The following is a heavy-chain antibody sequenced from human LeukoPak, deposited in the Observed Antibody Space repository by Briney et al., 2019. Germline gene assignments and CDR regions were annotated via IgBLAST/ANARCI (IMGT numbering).Heavy chain of an antibody. J-gene: IGHJ4*02. CDR1: GGSISSGGYY. Sequence: PSETLSLTYTVSGGSISSGGYYWSWIRQHPGKGLEWIGYIYYSGSTYYNPPLKSRVTISVDTSKNQFSLKLSSVTAADTAVYYCARGVGWLQLGVYFDYWGQGTLVTVSS. D-gene: IGHD5-24*01. CDR2: IYYSGST. CDR3: ARGVGWLQLGVYFDY. V-gene: IGHV4-31*03.